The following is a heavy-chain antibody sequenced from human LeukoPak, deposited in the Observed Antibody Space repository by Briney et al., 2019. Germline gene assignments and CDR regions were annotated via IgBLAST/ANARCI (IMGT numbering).Heavy chain of an antibody. D-gene: IGHD3-22*01. CDR3: ARDLSDSSGYLYY. CDR2: IWYDGSNK. J-gene: IGHJ4*02. V-gene: IGHV3-33*01. CDR1: GFTFSSYG. Sequence: GGSLRPSCAASGFTFSSYGMHWVRQAPGKGLEWVAVIWYDGSNKYYADSVKGRFTISRDNSKNTLYLQMNSLRAEDTAVYYCARDLSDSSGYLYYWGQGTLVTVSS.